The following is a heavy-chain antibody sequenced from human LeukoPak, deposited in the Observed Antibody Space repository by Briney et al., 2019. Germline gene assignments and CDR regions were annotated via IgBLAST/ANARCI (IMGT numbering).Heavy chain of an antibody. V-gene: IGHV1-18*01. D-gene: IGHD3-16*01. CDR2: ISAYNGNT. Sequence: ASVKVSCKASGYTFTSYGISWVRQAPGQGLEWMGWISAYNGNTNYAQKLQGRVTMTTDTSTSTAYMELRSLRSDDTAVYYCARFSRCLGELYIRDVGGKGTPVTVSS. CDR3: ARFSRCLGELYIRDV. CDR1: GYTFTSYG. J-gene: IGHJ6*04.